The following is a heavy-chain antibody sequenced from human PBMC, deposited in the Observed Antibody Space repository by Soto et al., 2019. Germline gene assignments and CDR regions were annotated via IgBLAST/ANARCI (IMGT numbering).Heavy chain of an antibody. D-gene: IGHD2-15*01. CDR3: ARAGCDGGSCYTQVGLRYGMDV. CDR2: IRSDGSGS. Sequence: GGSLRLSCAASGFTFSNYWMHWVRQAPGEGLVWVSRIRSDGSGSTCADSVKGRFAISRDNAKNTLYLQMNSLRAEDTAVYYCARAGCDGGSCYTQVGLRYGMDVWGQGTTVTVSS. V-gene: IGHV3-74*01. CDR1: GFTFSNYW. J-gene: IGHJ6*02.